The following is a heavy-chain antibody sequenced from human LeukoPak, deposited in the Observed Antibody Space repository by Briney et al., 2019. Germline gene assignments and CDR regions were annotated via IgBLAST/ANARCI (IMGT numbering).Heavy chain of an antibody. D-gene: IGHD5-12*01. J-gene: IGHJ4*02. CDR1: GFTFSDYA. V-gene: IGHV3-23*01. CDR2: SSGSGGST. CDR3: AKLQHTGYDLARGFDY. Sequence: SGGSLRLSCAASGFTFSDYAMSWVRQAPGKGLEWVSASSGSGGSTYYADSVKGRFTISRDNSKNMLYLQMNSLRAEDTALYYCAKLQHTGYDLARGFDYWGQGTLVTVSS.